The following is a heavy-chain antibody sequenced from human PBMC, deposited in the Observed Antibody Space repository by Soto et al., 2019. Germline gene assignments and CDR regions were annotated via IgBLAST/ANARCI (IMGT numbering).Heavy chain of an antibody. CDR1: GFTFSNHG. J-gene: IGHJ6*02. CDR2: TSFDGGKK. D-gene: IGHD3-10*01. V-gene: IGHV3-30*18. Sequence: GGSLRLSCATSGFTFSNHGMHWVRQAPGGGLEWVAVTSFDGGKKYYADSVNGRFTVSRDNSNNTLYLQMNSLRVEDTAVYYCAKVIDYGSEIYNRDYYYYGMDVWRRRTTVTVPS. CDR3: AKVIDYGSEIYNRDYYYYGMDV.